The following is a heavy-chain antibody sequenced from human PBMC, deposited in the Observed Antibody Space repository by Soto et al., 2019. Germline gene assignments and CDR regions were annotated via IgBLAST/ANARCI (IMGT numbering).Heavy chain of an antibody. V-gene: IGHV1-3*01. D-gene: IGHD5-18*01. Sequence: ASVKVSCKASGYTFTSNAMHWVRQAPGQRLEWMGWINAGNGNTKYSQKFQGRVTITRDTSASTAYMELSSLRSEDTAVYYCARGLNGYLHYFDYWGQGILVTVSS. CDR1: GYTFTSNA. CDR3: ARGLNGYLHYFDY. J-gene: IGHJ4*02. CDR2: INAGNGNT.